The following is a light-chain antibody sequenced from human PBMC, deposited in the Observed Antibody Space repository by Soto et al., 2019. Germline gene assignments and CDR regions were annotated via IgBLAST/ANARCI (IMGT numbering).Light chain of an antibody. CDR1: QSVSSSY. Sequence: EIVLTQSPAPLPLAPGERATLSCRAIQSVSSSYLAWYQQKPGQAPRLLIYGASSRATGIPDRFSGSGSGTDFTLTISRLEPEDFAVYYCQQYGSSPWPFGQGTMVDIK. V-gene: IGKV3-20*01. J-gene: IGKJ1*01. CDR2: GAS. CDR3: QQYGSSPWP.